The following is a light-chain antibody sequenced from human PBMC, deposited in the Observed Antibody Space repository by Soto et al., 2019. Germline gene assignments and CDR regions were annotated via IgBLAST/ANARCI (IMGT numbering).Light chain of an antibody. CDR3: QHYGASQT. CDR2: DTS. J-gene: IGKJ1*01. CDR1: QSVSSK. V-gene: IGKV3-15*01. Sequence: EMVMTQSPATLSVSPGERATLSCRASQSVSSKLAWYQQKPGQAPRLLIYDTSTRATGIPARFSGSGSGTEFTLTISSLQSEDFAVYYCQHYGASQTFGQGTKVDIK.